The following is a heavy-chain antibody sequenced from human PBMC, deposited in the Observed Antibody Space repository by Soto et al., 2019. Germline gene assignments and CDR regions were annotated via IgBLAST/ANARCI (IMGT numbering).Heavy chain of an antibody. CDR1: GYTFTSYP. V-gene: IGHV1-3*04. CDR3: ARDKGVAVAGGMDV. J-gene: IGHJ6*02. Sequence: QVQLVQSGAEVKKPGASVKVSCKPSGYTFTSYPLHCVRQAPGQRLEWMGWIHTGSGDSKYSQKFQDRVTITRDTSVTTAYMEVSSLRSEDSAVYYCARDKGVAVAGGMDVWGQGTTVTVSS. CDR2: IHTGSGDS. D-gene: IGHD6-19*01.